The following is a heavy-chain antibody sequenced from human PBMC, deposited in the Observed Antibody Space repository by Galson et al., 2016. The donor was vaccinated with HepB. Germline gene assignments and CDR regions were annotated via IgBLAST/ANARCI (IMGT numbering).Heavy chain of an antibody. CDR3: ARAGDCGGDCYPRG. V-gene: IGHV3-23*01. CDR1: GFTLSSSA. CDR2: IHNDGGST. Sequence: SLRLSCAASGFTLSSSAMSWIRQAPGKGLEWVSAIHNDGGSTYYADSVKGRFTLSRDNSKNTLYLQMNSLRAEDTAVYYCARAGDCGGDCYPRGWGQGTLVTVSS. D-gene: IGHD2-21*02. J-gene: IGHJ4*02.